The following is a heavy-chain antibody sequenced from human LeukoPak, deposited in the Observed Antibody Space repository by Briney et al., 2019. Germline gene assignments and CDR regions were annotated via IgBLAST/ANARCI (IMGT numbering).Heavy chain of an antibody. D-gene: IGHD2-2*01. CDR3: VKEGRYCSSSSCYDY. Sequence: PGGSLRLSCAASGFTFSSYAMSWVRQAPGKGLEWVSAISDSGDSTYYADSVRGRFTISRDNSKNTLYLQMNSLRPEDTALYYCVKEGRYCSSSSCYDYWGQGTRVTVSS. CDR1: GFTFSSYA. CDR2: ISDSGDST. J-gene: IGHJ4*02. V-gene: IGHV3-23*01.